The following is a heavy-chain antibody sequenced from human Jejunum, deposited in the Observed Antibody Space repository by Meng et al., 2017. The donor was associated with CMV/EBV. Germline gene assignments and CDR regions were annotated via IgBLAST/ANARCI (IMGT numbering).Heavy chain of an antibody. V-gene: IGHV3-48*03. CDR2: ISSSGTSI. Sequence: LRLSCAASGFTFSNYEINWVRQAPGKGLEWLSYISSSGTSIFYAGSVKGRFTISRDNYKNTVYLQMNNLRAEDTAIYYCVTVRGGHWGQGTLVTVSS. CDR3: VTVRGGH. D-gene: IGHD3-16*01. J-gene: IGHJ4*02. CDR1: GFTFSNYE.